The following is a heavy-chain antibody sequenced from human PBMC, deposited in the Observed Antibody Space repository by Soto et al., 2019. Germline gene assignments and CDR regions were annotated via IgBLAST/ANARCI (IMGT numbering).Heavy chain of an antibody. D-gene: IGHD3-16*01. CDR2: INPDGSDK. Sequence: PGGSLRLSCGASEFTFISSWMAWVRQAPGKGLEWVAHINPDGSDKYYMDSLKGRFTISRDNAKSSLSLQMDSLRAEDTAVYYCARDFAFKALDIWGQGTMVTVSS. CDR1: EFTFISSW. J-gene: IGHJ3*02. V-gene: IGHV3-7*01. CDR3: ARDFAFKALDI.